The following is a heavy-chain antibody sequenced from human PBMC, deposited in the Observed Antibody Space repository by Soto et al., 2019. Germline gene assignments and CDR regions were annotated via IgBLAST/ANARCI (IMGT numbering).Heavy chain of an antibody. CDR2: ISAYNGNT. J-gene: IGHJ5*02. CDR1: GYTFTSDG. Sequence: ASVNGSCKTSGYTFTSDGISWVRQATGQGLEWMGWISAYNGNTNYAQKLQGRVTMTTDTSTSTAYMELRSLRSDDTAVYYCARGRHFDGSSLKNWFDPWGQGTLVTVSS. V-gene: IGHV1-18*01. CDR3: ARGRHFDGSSLKNWFDP. D-gene: IGHD6-13*01.